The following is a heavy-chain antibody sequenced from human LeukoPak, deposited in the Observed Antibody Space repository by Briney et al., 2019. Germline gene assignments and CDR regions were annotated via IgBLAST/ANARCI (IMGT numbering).Heavy chain of an antibody. J-gene: IGHJ6*02. CDR2: IYYSGSA. D-gene: IGHD2-15*01. CDR1: GVSISSSSYY. CDR3: ARAKGYCSGGRCYSDYYGMDV. Sequence: SETLSLTCTVSGVSISSSSYYWGWIRQPPGKGLEWIGSIYYSGSAYYNPSLKSRVTISVDTSKNQFSLKLSSVTAADTAVYYCARAKGYCSGGRCYSDYYGMDVWGQGTTVTVSS. V-gene: IGHV4-39*07.